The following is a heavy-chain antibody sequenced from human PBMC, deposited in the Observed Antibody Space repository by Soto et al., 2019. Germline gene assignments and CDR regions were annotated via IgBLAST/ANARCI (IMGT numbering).Heavy chain of an antibody. J-gene: IGHJ6*02. D-gene: IGHD3-9*01. V-gene: IGHV1-69*13. Sequence: SVKVSCKASGGTFSSYAISWVRQAPGQGLEWMGGIIPIFGTANYAQKFQGRVTITADESTSTAYMELSSLRSEDTAVYYCARNLLEDYDILTGPDNYYYGMDVWGQGTTVTVSS. CDR2: IIPIFGTA. CDR1: GGTFSSYA. CDR3: ARNLLEDYDILTGPDNYYYGMDV.